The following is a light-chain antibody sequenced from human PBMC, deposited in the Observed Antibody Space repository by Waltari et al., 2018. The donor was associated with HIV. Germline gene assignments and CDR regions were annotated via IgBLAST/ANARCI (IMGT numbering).Light chain of an antibody. CDR1: NSNIGSNS. J-gene: IGLJ2*01. CDR3: AAWDDSVNGDVI. Sequence: QSVLTQPPSASGTPGQRVTISCSGRNSNIGSNSVSWYQQVPGTAPKLLIYGNRQRPSGVPDRCSGSKSGNSASLAISGLRSEDEADYYCAAWDDSVNGDVIFGGGTKLTVL. CDR2: GNR. V-gene: IGLV1-44*01.